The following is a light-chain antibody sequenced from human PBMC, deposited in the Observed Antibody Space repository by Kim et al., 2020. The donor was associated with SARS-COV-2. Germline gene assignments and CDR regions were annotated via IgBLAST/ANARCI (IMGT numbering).Light chain of an antibody. Sequence: SPGERATLSCKASQTVSSYIAWYQQKPGQAPSLLIYVASTRATGIPARFSGSGSGTEITLTISSLQSEDFAVYYCQQYNKWPPTFGGGTKVDIK. V-gene: IGKV3-15*01. CDR2: VAS. J-gene: IGKJ4*01. CDR3: QQYNKWPPT. CDR1: QTVSSY.